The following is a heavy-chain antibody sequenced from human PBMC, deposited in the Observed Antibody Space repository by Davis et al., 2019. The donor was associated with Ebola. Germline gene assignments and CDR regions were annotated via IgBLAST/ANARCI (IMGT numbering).Heavy chain of an antibody. CDR1: GYTFTSYA. D-gene: IGHD2-8*02. CDR3: ARVLGYCTGGVCGRDYYYGMDV. CDR2: INAGNGNT. J-gene: IGHJ6*02. V-gene: IGHV1-3*01. Sequence: AASVKVSCKASGYTFTSYAMHWVRQAPGQRLEWMGWINAGNGNTKYSQTFQGRVTITRDTSASTAYMELSSLRSEDTAVYYCARVLGYCTGGVCGRDYYYGMDVWGQGTTVTVSS.